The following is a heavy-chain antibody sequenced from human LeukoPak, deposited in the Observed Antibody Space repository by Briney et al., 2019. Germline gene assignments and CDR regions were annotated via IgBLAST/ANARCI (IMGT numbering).Heavy chain of an antibody. D-gene: IGHD3-9*01. CDR2: IGRSGTTI. Sequence: GGSLRLSCEASGFSLEDHGMNWVRQAPGKGLEWVSYIGRSGTTIHYADSVKGRFTISWDNAKKSLYLQMNSLRAEDTAVYYCARSGKIYFDWLLDYWGQGTLVTVSS. J-gene: IGHJ4*02. CDR3: ARSGKIYFDWLLDY. V-gene: IGHV3-48*03. CDR1: GFSLEDHG.